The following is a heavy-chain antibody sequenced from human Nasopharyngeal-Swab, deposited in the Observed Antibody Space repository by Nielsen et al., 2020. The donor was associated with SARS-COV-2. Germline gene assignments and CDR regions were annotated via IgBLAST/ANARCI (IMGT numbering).Heavy chain of an antibody. CDR1: AFTFNTYS. CDR2: ISSTSTYI. D-gene: IGHD3-3*01. Sequence: GVLKISCAASAFTFNTYSMNWVRQAPGKGLEWVSFISSTSTYIYYADSVKGRFTISRDNARNSLYLQMNSLRAEDTAVYYCATLQGFWSAYFEDSAMDVWGKGTTVTVSS. J-gene: IGHJ6*04. V-gene: IGHV3-21*06. CDR3: ATLQGFWSAYFEDSAMDV.